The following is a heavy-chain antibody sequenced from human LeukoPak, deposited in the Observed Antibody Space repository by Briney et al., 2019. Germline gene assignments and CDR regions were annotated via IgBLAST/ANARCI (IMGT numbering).Heavy chain of an antibody. J-gene: IGHJ6*03. D-gene: IGHD3-10*01. Sequence: ASVKVSCKASGYTFTGYYMHWVRQAPGQGLEWMGWINPNSGGTNYAQKFQGRVTMTRDTSISTAYMELSRLRSDDTAVYYCARGGFGAPKPYYYYYYYMDVWGKGTTVTISS. CDR2: INPNSGGT. CDR3: ARGGFGAPKPYYYYYYYMDV. CDR1: GYTFTGYY. V-gene: IGHV1-2*02.